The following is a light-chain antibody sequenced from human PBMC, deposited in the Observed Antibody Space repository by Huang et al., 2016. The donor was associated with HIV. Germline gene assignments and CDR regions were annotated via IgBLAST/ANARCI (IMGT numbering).Light chain of an antibody. CDR2: GAS. V-gene: IGKV3-20*01. CDR1: QSVSNY. CDR3: QQYGGSPLT. J-gene: IGKJ4*01. Sequence: EIVLTQSPGTLSLSPGERATPSCRASQSVSNYLAWYQQKPGQAPRLLIYGASSRATGIPDRFSGSGSGTDFTLTISRLEPEDFAFYYCQQYGGSPLTFGGGIKVETK.